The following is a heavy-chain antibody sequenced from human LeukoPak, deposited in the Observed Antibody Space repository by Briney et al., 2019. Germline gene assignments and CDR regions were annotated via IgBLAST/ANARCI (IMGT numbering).Heavy chain of an antibody. Sequence: PGGSLRLSCAASGFTFSSYAMSWVRQAPGKGLEWVSAISGSGGSTYYADSVKGRFTISRDNSKNTLYLQMNSLRAEDTAVYYCAKPYDILTGYYWDDAFDIWGQGTMVTVSS. J-gene: IGHJ3*02. V-gene: IGHV3-23*01. CDR3: AKPYDILTGYYWDDAFDI. CDR2: ISGSGGST. CDR1: GFTFSSYA. D-gene: IGHD3-9*01.